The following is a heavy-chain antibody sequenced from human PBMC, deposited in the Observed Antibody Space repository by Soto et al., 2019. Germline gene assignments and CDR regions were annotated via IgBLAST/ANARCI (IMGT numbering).Heavy chain of an antibody. J-gene: IGHJ4*02. CDR1: GGTFSSYA. V-gene: IGHV1-69*06. D-gene: IGHD3-22*01. Sequence: QVQLVQSGAEVKKPGSSVKVSCKASGGTFSSYAISWVRQAPGQWLEWMGGIIPIFGTANYAQKFQGRVTITADKSTSTAYMELSSLRSEDTGVYYCASPMYYDSSGQFDYWGKGTLVTVSS. CDR2: IIPIFGTA. CDR3: ASPMYYDSSGQFDY.